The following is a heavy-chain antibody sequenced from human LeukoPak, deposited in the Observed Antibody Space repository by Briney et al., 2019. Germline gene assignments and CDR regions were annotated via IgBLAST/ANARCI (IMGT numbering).Heavy chain of an antibody. Sequence: SETLSLTCAVYGGSFSGYYWSWIRQPPGKGLEWIGEINHSGSTNYNPSLKSRVTISVDTSKNQFSLKLSSVTAADTAVYCCARAPSSSYKDAFDIWGQGTMVTVSS. CDR3: ARAPSSSYKDAFDI. D-gene: IGHD6-13*01. CDR2: INHSGST. CDR1: GGSFSGYY. J-gene: IGHJ3*02. V-gene: IGHV4-34*01.